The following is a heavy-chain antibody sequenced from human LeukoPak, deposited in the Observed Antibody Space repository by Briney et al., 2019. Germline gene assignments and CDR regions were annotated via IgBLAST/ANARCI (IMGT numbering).Heavy chain of an antibody. CDR2: ISAYNGNT. V-gene: IGHV1-18*01. CDR1: GYTFTSYG. Sequence: ASVKVSCKASGYTFTSYGISGVRQAPGQGLEWMGWISAYNGNTNYAQKLQGRVTMTKDTSTSTAYMELRSLRSDDTAVYYCARQWPTRNVITWDNWFDPWGQGTLVTVSS. J-gene: IGHJ5*02. D-gene: IGHD6-19*01. CDR3: ARQWPTRNVITWDNWFDP.